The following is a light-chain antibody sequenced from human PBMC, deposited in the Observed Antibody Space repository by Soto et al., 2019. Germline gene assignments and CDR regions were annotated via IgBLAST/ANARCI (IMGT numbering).Light chain of an antibody. V-gene: IGKV1-6*01. CDR2: AAS. CDR1: QGIRND. CDR3: IQDYNFWT. Sequence: AIQMTQSPSSLSASVGDRVTITCRASQGIRNDLGWYQQKPGKAPKLLIYAASSLQSGVPSRFSGSGSGTDFTLTISSLQPEDFATYYCIQDYNFWTFGQGTKVDIK. J-gene: IGKJ1*01.